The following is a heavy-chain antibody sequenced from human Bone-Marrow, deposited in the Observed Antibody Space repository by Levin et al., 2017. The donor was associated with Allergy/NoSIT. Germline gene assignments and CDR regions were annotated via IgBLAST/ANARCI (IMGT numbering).Heavy chain of an antibody. D-gene: IGHD5-18*01. CDR1: GFSFNNYS. Sequence: GESLKISCAASGFSFNNYSMNWVRPAPGKGLEWVSSISSRSSHIYYVDSVEGRFTISRDNAKSSLFLQMNSLRAEDTAVYYCARAKQGYIYDPFDMWGQGTLVTVSS. CDR2: ISSRSSHI. J-gene: IGHJ3*02. V-gene: IGHV3-21*01. CDR3: ARAKQGYIYDPFDM.